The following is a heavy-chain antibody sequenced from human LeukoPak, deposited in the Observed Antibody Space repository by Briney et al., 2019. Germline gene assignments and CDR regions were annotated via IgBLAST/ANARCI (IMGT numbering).Heavy chain of an antibody. CDR2: IYSGGST. CDR3: AREGGSYYYHALDV. D-gene: IGHD3-16*01. Sequence: GGSLRLSCAVSGLTVTRNDMTWVCQAPGKGLEWVSVIYSGGSTYYVDSVKGRFTISRDNSENTVYLQMNSLRVEDTAVYYCAREGGSYYYHALDVWGQGTTVTVS. CDR1: GLTVTRND. V-gene: IGHV3-53*01. J-gene: IGHJ6*02.